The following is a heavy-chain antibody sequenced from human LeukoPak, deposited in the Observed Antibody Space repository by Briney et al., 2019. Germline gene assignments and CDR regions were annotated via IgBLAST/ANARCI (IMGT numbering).Heavy chain of an antibody. CDR1: GGSFSGYY. CDR2: INHSGST. J-gene: IGHJ3*02. CDR3: ARGRRYSSGWYYPGDAFDI. D-gene: IGHD6-19*01. Sequence: SETLSLTCAVYGGSFSGYYWSWTRQPPGKGLEWIGEINHSGSTNYNPSLKSRVTISVDTSKNQFSLKLSSVTAADTAVYYCARGRRYSSGWYYPGDAFDIWGQGTMVTVSS. V-gene: IGHV4-34*01.